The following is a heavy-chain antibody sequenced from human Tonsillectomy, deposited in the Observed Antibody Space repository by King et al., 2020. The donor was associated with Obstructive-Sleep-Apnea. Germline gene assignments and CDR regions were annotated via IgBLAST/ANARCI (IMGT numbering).Heavy chain of an antibody. CDR2: IYYSGST. J-gene: IGHJ4*02. V-gene: IGHV4-39*07. CDR3: ARDRAPFDY. CDR1: GGSISSSSYY. D-gene: IGHD3-10*01. Sequence: QLQESGPGLVKPSETLSLTCTVSGGSISSSSYYWGWIRQPPGKGLGWIGSIYYSGSTYYNPSLKRRVTISVDTSKNQFSLKLGSVTAADTAVYYCARDRAPFDYWGQGTLVTVSS.